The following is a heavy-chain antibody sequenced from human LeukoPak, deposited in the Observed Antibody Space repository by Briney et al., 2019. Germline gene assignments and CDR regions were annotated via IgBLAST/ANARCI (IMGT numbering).Heavy chain of an antibody. CDR2: IRDDGSEK. J-gene: IGHJ3*02. Sequence: GGSLRLSCAASGFTFSSYWMTWVRQAPGKGLEWVANIRDDGSEKYYVDSVTGRFTISRDNAKNSLYLQVNSLRAEDTAVYYCATLPGHYDYVWGSYRSSRDAFDIWGQGTMVTVSS. V-gene: IGHV3-7*01. CDR3: ATLPGHYDYVWGSYRSSRDAFDI. CDR1: GFTFSSYW. D-gene: IGHD3-16*02.